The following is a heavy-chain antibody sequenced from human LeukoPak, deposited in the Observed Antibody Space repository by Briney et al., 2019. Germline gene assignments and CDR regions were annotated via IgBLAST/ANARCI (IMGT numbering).Heavy chain of an antibody. D-gene: IGHD2-2*01. CDR3: AKVSRYCSSTSCWTNYYYYGMDV. Sequence: PGGSLRLSCAASGFTFSSYAMAWVRQAPGKGLEWVSAISGSGDSTYYADSVKGRFTISRDNSKATLYLQMNSLRADDTAVYYCAKVSRYCSSTSCWTNYYYYGMDVWGQGTTVTVSS. CDR1: GFTFSSYA. V-gene: IGHV3-23*01. J-gene: IGHJ6*02. CDR2: ISGSGDST.